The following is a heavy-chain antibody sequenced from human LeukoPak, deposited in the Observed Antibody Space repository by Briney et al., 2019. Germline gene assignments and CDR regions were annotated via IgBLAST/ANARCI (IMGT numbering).Heavy chain of an antibody. J-gene: IGHJ4*02. CDR2: ISSSSSYI. CDR3: ARDYGDYDDDY. V-gene: IGHV3-21*01. D-gene: IGHD4-17*01. Sequence: GGSLRLSCGASGFTLSRYSMNCVRQSPGKGLGWVSSISSSSSYIYYAESVKGRFTISRDNAKNSMFLQMNSLRAEDTAVYYCARDYGDYDDDYWGQGTLVTVSS. CDR1: GFTLSRYS.